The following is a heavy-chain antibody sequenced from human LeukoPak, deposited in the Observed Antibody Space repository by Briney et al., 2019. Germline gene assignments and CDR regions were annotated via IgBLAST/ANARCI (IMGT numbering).Heavy chain of an antibody. CDR2: IIPIFATA. J-gene: IGHJ4*02. Sequence: SVKVSCKASGGTFSSYAISWVRQAPGQGLEWMGGIIPIFATANYAQKFQGRVTITADESTSTAYMELSSLRSEDTAVYYCARGPITTRSHSDYWGQGTLVTVSS. CDR1: GGTFSSYA. CDR3: ARGPITTRSHSDY. V-gene: IGHV1-69*13. D-gene: IGHD3-22*01.